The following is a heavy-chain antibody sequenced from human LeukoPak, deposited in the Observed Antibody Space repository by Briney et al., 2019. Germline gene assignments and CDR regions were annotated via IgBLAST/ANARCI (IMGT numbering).Heavy chain of an antibody. J-gene: IGHJ4*02. D-gene: IGHD3-22*01. V-gene: IGHV3-30*02. CDR1: GFTFSSYG. Sequence: GGSLRLSCAASGFTFSSYGMHWVRQAPGKGLEWVAFIRYDGSNKYYADSVKGRFTISRDNSKNTLYLQMNSLRAEDTAVYYCAKRPYYFDSSGYYQDFDSWGQGTLVTVSS. CDR2: IRYDGSNK. CDR3: AKRPYYFDSSGYYQDFDS.